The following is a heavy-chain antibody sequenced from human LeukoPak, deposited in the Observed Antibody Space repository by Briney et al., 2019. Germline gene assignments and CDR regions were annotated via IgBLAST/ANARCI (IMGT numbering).Heavy chain of an antibody. J-gene: IGHJ4*02. Sequence: PGGSLRLSCAASGFTFSSCGLHWVRQAPGKGLEGVAFIRCDGNSENYAEFVKGRFTISRDNSKNTLYLQMNSLTVEDTAVYYCAKDLGYWGQGTLATVSS. CDR1: GFTFSSCG. CDR3: AKDLGY. CDR2: IRCDGNSE. V-gene: IGHV3-30*02.